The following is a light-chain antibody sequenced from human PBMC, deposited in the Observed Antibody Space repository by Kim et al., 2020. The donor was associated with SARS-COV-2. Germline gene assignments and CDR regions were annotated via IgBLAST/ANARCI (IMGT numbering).Light chain of an antibody. V-gene: IGKV1-27*01. CDR3: QKYNSIPLT. CDR1: QGISNY. J-gene: IGKJ4*01. Sequence: ASVGDRVTITCRASQGISNYLAWYQKKPGKGPNRLIYAASTLQLGVPSRFSGSGSGTDFTLTISSLQPEDVATYYCQKYNSIPLTFGGRTKVDIK. CDR2: AAS.